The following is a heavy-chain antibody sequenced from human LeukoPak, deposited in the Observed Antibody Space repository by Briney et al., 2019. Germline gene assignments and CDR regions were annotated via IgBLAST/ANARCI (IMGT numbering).Heavy chain of an antibody. V-gene: IGHV1-69*05. J-gene: IGHJ6*03. CDR1: GGTFSSYA. D-gene: IGHD3-10*01. CDR2: IIPIFGTA. Sequence: ASVKVSCKASGGTFSSYAISWVRQAPGQGLEWMGGIIPIFGTANYAQKFQGRVTITTDESTSTAYMELSSLRSENTAVYYCAIGRSGYYYYYYMDVWGEGTTVTVSS. CDR3: AIGRSGYYYYYYMDV.